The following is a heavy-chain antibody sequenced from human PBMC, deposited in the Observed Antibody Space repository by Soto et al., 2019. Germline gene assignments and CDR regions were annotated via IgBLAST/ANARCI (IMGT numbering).Heavy chain of an antibody. V-gene: IGHV3-30*18. D-gene: IGHD4-17*01. J-gene: IGHJ4*02. CDR1: GFTFSNYG. CDR2: ISYHGSDK. Sequence: QVQLVESGGGVVQPGRSLRISCAASGFTFSNYGMHWVRKAPGKGLEWVAVISYHGSDKYYADSVKGRFTISRDNSKNTLYLQMDSLRAEDTAVYYCAKDHLTTTVTTVGYWGQVTLVTVSS. CDR3: AKDHLTTTVTTVGY.